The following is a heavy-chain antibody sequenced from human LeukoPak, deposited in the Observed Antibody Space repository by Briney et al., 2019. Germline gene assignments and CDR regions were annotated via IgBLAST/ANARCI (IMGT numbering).Heavy chain of an antibody. Sequence: SVKVSCKASGGTFSSYAISWVRQAPGQGLEWMGRIIPIFGTANYTQKFQGRVTITTDESTSTAYMELSSLRSEDTAVYYCARGGYCSGGSCSPYYFDYWGQGTLVTVSS. CDR2: IIPIFGTA. CDR3: ARGGYCSGGSCSPYYFDY. D-gene: IGHD2-15*01. CDR1: GGTFSSYA. V-gene: IGHV1-69*05. J-gene: IGHJ4*02.